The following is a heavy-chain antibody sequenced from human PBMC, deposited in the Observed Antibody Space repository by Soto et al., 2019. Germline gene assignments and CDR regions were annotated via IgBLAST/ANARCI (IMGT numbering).Heavy chain of an antibody. CDR3: ARDIGPALDWFGP. CDR1: GYSFSSYD. V-gene: IGHV1-8*01. CDR2: MNPKSGQA. D-gene: IGHD2-2*01. Sequence: QVRLVQSGAEVKKPGASVKVSCTASGYSFSSYDINWVRQAPGQGLELMGWMNPKSGQAGYAPRFQGRLTMTGNTSISTAYMELSSLKSEDTAMYHCARDIGPALDWFGPWGQGTLVTVSS. J-gene: IGHJ5*02.